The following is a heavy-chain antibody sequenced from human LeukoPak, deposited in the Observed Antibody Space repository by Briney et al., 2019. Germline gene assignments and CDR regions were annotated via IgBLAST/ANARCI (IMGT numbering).Heavy chain of an antibody. CDR1: GGPFSGYY. CDR3: ARGLLNYDFWSGPIYYGMDV. V-gene: IGHV4-34*01. J-gene: IGHJ6*02. CDR2: INHSGST. Sequence: SETLSLTCAVYGGPFSGYYWSWIRQPPGKGLEWIGEINHSGSTNHNPSLKSRVTISVDTSKNQFSLKLSSVTAADTAVYYCARGLLNYDFWSGPIYYGMDVWGQGTTVTVSS. D-gene: IGHD3-3*01.